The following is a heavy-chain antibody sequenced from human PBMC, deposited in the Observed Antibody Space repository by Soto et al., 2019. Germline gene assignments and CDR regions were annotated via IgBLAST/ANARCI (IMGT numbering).Heavy chain of an antibody. CDR3: AREGRFLEWSTYYYYYMDV. Sequence: QVQLQESGPGLVKPSQTLSLTCTVSGGSISSGGYYWSWIRQHPGKGLEWIGYIYYSGSTYYNPSLKSRVTISVDTSKNQFSLKLSSVTAADTAVYYCAREGRFLEWSTYYYYYMDVWGKGTTVTVSS. D-gene: IGHD3-3*01. J-gene: IGHJ6*03. CDR2: IYYSGST. CDR1: GGSISSGGYY. V-gene: IGHV4-31*03.